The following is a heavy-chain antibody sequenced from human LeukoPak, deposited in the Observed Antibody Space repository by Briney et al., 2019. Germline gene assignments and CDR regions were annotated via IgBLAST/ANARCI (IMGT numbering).Heavy chain of an antibody. CDR2: IYSGGST. CDR1: GFTVSSNY. D-gene: IGHD3-22*01. V-gene: IGHV3-53*01. Sequence: GGSLRLSCAASGFTVSSNYMSWVRQAPGKGLEWVSVIYSGGSTYYADSVKGRFTISRDNSKNTLYPQMNSLRAEDTAVYYCAKYYYDSSGYFEDAFDIWGQGTMVTVSS. J-gene: IGHJ3*02. CDR3: AKYYYDSSGYFEDAFDI.